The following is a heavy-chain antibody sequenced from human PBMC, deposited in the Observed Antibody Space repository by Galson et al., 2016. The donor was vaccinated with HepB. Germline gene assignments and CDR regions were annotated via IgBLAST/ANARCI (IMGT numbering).Heavy chain of an antibody. D-gene: IGHD4-17*01. CDR1: GDSVSSNSAA. V-gene: IGHV6-1*01. J-gene: IGHJ4*02. CDR3: ARQYGTYFAY. CDR2: TYYRSKWHN. Sequence: CAISGDSVSSNSAAWHWIRQSPSRGLEWLGRTYYRSKWHNDYTVSVKGRITINPDTSKNQFSLQLNSVTPEDTAVYYCARQYGTYFAYWGQGILVTVSS.